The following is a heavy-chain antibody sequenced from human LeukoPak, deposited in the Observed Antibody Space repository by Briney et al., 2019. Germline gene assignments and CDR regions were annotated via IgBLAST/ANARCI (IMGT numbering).Heavy chain of an antibody. Sequence: PGGSLRLSCVVSGFTFSDHFLEWVRQAPGKGLEWVGRSRNKAKSYTTEYAASVKGRFTISRDDSKNSLYLQMNSLGAEDTAVYYCARDLGTTGYDLLDPWGQGTLVTVSS. CDR2: SRNKAKSYTT. V-gene: IGHV3-72*01. J-gene: IGHJ5*02. CDR1: GFTFSDHF. CDR3: ARDLGTTGYDLLDP. D-gene: IGHD5-12*01.